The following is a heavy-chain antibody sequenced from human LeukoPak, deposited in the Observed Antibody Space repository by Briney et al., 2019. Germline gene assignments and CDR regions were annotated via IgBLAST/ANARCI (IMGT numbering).Heavy chain of an antibody. CDR2: IKQDGSQE. V-gene: IGHV3-7*04. J-gene: IGHJ5*02. Sequence: GGSLRLSCAASGFYFSAYLMSWVRQAPGKGLEWVANIKQDGSQEFYLDSVKGRLTISRDNGNNSLYLHMSRLRIEDTAVYYCARDLKGFNLWGQGALVTVSS. CDR3: ARDLKGFNL. CDR1: GFYFSAYL.